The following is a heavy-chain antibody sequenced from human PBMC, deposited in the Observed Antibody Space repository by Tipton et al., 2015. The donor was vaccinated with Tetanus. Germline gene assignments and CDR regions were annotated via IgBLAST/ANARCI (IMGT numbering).Heavy chain of an antibody. CDR1: GGTFIYLY. D-gene: IGHD6-6*01. Sequence: QLVQSGAEVKMPGSSVKVSCKASGGTFIYLYLHWVRQAPGQALEWMGWITPFNGDTTYSHQFQHRVTFTRDSSRSTAYMELSSLKSEDTAIYYCATSHEALDLWGQGTQVTVSS. J-gene: IGHJ3*01. V-gene: IGHV1-45*02. CDR2: ITPFNGDT. CDR3: ATSHEALDL.